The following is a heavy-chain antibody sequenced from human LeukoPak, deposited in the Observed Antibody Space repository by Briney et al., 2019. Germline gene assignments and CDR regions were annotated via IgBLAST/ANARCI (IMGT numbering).Heavy chain of an antibody. Sequence: GESLKISFQGSGFRFTSYWIGWVRPRPGKGLEWMGIIYPGDCDTRYSPSFQGQVTISADKSISTAYLQWSSLKASDTAMYYCARLGTGTTLNLDYWGQGTLVTVSS. CDR3: ARLGTGTTLNLDY. CDR1: GFRFTSYW. D-gene: IGHD1-7*01. CDR2: IYPGDCDT. V-gene: IGHV5-51*01. J-gene: IGHJ4*02.